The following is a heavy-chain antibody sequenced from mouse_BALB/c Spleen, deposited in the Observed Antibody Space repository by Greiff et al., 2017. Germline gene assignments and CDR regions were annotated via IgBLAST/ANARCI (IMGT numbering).Heavy chain of an antibody. CDR3: ARQELTGTYFDY. CDR1: GFTFSSYT. D-gene: IGHD4-1*01. Sequence: EVMLVESGGGLVQPGGSLKLSCAASGFTFSSYTMSWVRQTPEKWLEWVAYISNGGGSTYYPDTVKGRFTISRDNAKNTLYLQMSSLKSEDTAMYYCARQELTGTYFDYWGQGTTLTVSS. CDR2: ISNGGGST. J-gene: IGHJ2*01. V-gene: IGHV5-12-2*01.